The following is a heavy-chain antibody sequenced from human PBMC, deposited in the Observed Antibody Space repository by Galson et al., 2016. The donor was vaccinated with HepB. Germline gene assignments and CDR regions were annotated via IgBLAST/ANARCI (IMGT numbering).Heavy chain of an antibody. J-gene: IGHJ2*01. CDR3: AKDGGTWGYYYGDWNLDL. D-gene: IGHD3-22*01. V-gene: IGHV3-23*01. CDR2: ITGSGVSS. CDR1: GFTVSNNY. Sequence: SLRLSCAAAGFTVSNNYMTWVRQAPGKGLEWVSTITGSGVSSYYADSVKGRFTISRDNSKNNVYLQMNSLRADDTAVYYCAKDGGTWGYYYGDWNLDLWGRGTLVTVSS.